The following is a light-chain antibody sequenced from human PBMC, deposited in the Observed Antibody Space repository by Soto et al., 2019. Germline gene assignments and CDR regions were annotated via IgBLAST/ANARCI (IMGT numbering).Light chain of an antibody. J-gene: IGKJ4*01. CDR3: QQYGDSVFT. V-gene: IGKV3D-20*01. Sequence: VLTQSQDTLSLSPGERATLSCGASQSIYDNHLAWYQQKPGLAPKLLVYDASNRASGIPDRFSGSGSGTDFTLTISRLEPEDSAVYYCQQYGDSVFTFGGGTKVAIK. CDR2: DAS. CDR1: QSIYDNH.